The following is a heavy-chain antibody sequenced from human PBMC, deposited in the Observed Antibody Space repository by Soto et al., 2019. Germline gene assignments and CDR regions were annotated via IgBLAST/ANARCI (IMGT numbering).Heavy chain of an antibody. CDR3: ARGKAIFGVVIKVRDGNWFDP. CDR1: GGSFSGYY. V-gene: IGHV4-34*01. J-gene: IGHJ5*02. D-gene: IGHD3-3*01. Sequence: SETLSLTCAFYGGSFSGYYWSWIRQPPGKGLEWIGEINHSGSTNYNPSLKSRVTISVDTSKNQFSLKLSSVTAADTAVYYCARGKAIFGVVIKVRDGNWFDPWGQGTLVTVSS. CDR2: INHSGST.